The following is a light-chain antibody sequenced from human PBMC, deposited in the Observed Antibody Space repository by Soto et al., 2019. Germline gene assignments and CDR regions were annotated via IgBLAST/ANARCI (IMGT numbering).Light chain of an antibody. Sequence: DIQMTQSASTLSASVGDRVTITCRASQSISSWLAWYQQKPGKAPKLLIYDASSLESGVPSRFSGSGSGTEFTLTISSLQPDDFATYYCQQYNSYSPFGQGTKVEIK. CDR1: QSISSW. CDR2: DAS. V-gene: IGKV1-5*01. CDR3: QQYNSYSP. J-gene: IGKJ1*01.